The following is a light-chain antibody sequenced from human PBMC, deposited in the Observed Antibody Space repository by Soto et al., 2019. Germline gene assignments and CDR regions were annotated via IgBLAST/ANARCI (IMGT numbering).Light chain of an antibody. CDR3: CSYAGSSTWV. CDR1: RSNIGNNY. CDR2: DND. V-gene: IGLV1-51*01. Sequence: QSGLTQPPSVSAAPGQKVIISCSGSRSNIGNNYVSWYQHVPGTAPKLLIYDNDKRPSGIPDRFSGSKSGTSATLGITGLQTGDEADYYCCSYAGSSTWVFGGGTKLTVL. J-gene: IGLJ3*02.